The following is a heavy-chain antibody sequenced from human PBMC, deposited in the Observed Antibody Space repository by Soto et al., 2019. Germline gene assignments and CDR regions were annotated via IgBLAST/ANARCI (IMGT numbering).Heavy chain of an antibody. V-gene: IGHV3-11*04. D-gene: IGHD2-2*02. Sequence: PGGSLRLSCAASGFTFSDYYMSWIRQAPGKGLEWVSYISSSSSTIYYADSVKGRFTISRDNARNSLYLQMNSLRAEDTAVYYSARAGGYRRTTPNPRAYDRDVWGQGATVTVSS. CDR3: ARAGGYRRTTPNPRAYDRDV. J-gene: IGHJ6*02. CDR2: ISSSSSTI. CDR1: GFTFSDYY.